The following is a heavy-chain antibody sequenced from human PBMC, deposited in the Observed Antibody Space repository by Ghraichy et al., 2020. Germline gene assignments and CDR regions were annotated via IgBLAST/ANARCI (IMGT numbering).Heavy chain of an antibody. V-gene: IGHV4-34*01. J-gene: IGHJ6*02. Sequence: SETLSLTCAVYGGSFSGYYWSWIRQPPGKGLEWIGEINHSGSTNYNPSLKSRVTISVDTSKNQFSLKLSSVTAADTAVYYCAGRGWVAVVVPAAIWPSDGKVSLNYYYYGMDVRGQGTTVTVSS. CDR1: GGSFSGYY. CDR3: AGRGWVAVVVPAAIWPSDGKVSLNYYYYGMDV. D-gene: IGHD2-2*01. CDR2: INHSGST.